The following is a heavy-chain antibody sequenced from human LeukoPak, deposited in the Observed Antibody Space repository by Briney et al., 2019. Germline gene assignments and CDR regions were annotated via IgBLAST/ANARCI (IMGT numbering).Heavy chain of an antibody. D-gene: IGHD3-10*01. CDR3: ARQSLSYYYGSGSYRHYYYYYMDV. CDR1: GYSFTSYW. Sequence: GESLKISCKGSGYSFTSYWIGWVRQMPGKGLEWMGIIYPGDSDTRYSPSFQGQVTISADKSISTAYLQWSSLKASDTAMYYCARQSLSYYYGSGSYRHYYYYYMDVWGKGTTVTVSS. V-gene: IGHV5-51*01. J-gene: IGHJ6*03. CDR2: IYPGDSDT.